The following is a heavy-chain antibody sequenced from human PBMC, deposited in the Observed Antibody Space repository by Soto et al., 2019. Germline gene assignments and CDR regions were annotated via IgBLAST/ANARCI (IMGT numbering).Heavy chain of an antibody. CDR1: GYTLTSYG. CDR3: ARDRRSRRYNWNEVNWFDP. V-gene: IGHV1-18*01. J-gene: IGHJ5*02. CDR2: ISAYNGNT. D-gene: IGHD1-1*01. Sequence: ASVKVSCKASGYTLTSYGISWVRQAPGQGLEWMGWISAYNGNTNYAQKLQGRVTMTTDTSTSTAYMELRSLRSDDTAVYYCARDRRSRRYNWNEVNWFDPWGQGTLVTVS.